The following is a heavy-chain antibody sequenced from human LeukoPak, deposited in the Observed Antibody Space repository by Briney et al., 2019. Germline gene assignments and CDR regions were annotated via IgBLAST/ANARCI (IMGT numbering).Heavy chain of an antibody. CDR2: INHSGST. Sequence: SETLSLTCAVYGGSFSGYYWSWIRQPPGKGLEWIGEINHSGSTNYNPSLKSRVTISVDTSKNQFSLKLSSVTAADTAVYYCATYSNHDFDCWGQGTLVTVSS. J-gene: IGHJ4*02. CDR1: GGSFSGYY. CDR3: ATYSNHDFDC. D-gene: IGHD4-11*01. V-gene: IGHV4-34*01.